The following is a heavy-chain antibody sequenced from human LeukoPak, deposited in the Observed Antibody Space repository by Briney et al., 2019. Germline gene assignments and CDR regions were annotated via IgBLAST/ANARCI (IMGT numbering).Heavy chain of an antibody. J-gene: IGHJ4*02. V-gene: IGHV4-34*01. Sequence: SETLSLTCAVYGGSFSGYYWSWIRQPPGKGLEWTGEINHSGSTNYNPSLKSRVTISVDTSKNQFSLKLSSVTAADTAVYYCARGSPYGGKGDYWGQGTLVTVSS. CDR1: GGSFSGYY. CDR2: INHSGST. D-gene: IGHD4-23*01. CDR3: ARGSPYGGKGDY.